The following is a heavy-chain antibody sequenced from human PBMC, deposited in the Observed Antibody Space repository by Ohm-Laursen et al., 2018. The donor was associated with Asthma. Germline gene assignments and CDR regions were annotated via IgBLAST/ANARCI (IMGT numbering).Heavy chain of an antibody. CDR1: SSNY. Sequence: SSNYMSWIRQPPGKGLEWIGSIYYSGSTYYNPSLKSRVTISVDTSKNQFSLKLSSVTAADTAVYYCARRIVGATTGIFDYWGQGTLVTVSS. J-gene: IGHJ4*02. CDR3: ARRIVGATTGIFDY. D-gene: IGHD1-26*01. V-gene: IGHV4-39*01. CDR2: IYYSGST.